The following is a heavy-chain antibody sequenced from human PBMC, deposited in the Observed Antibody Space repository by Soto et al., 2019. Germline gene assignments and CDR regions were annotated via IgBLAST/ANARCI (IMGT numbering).Heavy chain of an antibody. CDR3: ARGRSMVRGVIINHLNNWFDP. J-gene: IGHJ5*02. D-gene: IGHD3-10*01. Sequence: SETLSLTCTVSGGSVSSGSYYWSWIRQPPGKGLEWIGYIYYSGSTNYNPSLKSRVTISVDTSKNQFSLKLSSVTAADTAVYYCARGRSMVRGVIINHLNNWFDPWGQGTLVTVSS. CDR2: IYYSGST. V-gene: IGHV4-61*01. CDR1: GGSVSSGSYY.